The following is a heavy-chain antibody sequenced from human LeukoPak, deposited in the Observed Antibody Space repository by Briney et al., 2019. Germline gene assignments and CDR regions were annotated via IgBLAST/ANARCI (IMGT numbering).Heavy chain of an antibody. CDR2: IDYNGRT. Sequence: PSETLSLTCTVSGGSVSSGTYFLNWIRQAPGKGLGWIGYIDYNGRTNYNPSLKSRVTISVGTSKNQFPLKVSSVTATDTAVYYCARGSGWLTDHWGQGTLVTVSS. V-gene: IGHV4-61*01. D-gene: IGHD6-19*01. CDR3: ARGSGWLTDH. J-gene: IGHJ4*02. CDR1: GGSVSSGTYF.